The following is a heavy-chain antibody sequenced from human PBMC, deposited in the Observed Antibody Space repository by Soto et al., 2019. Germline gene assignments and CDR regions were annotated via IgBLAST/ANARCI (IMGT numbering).Heavy chain of an antibody. D-gene: IGHD2-2*01. Sequence: GGSLRLSCAASGFSFTNYAMHWVRQASGKGLEWVSSMSGSGGGTYYADSVKGRFTISRDNSKNTLFLQMNSLRAEDTALYYCAGAYCSGTTWYGLYGMDVWGPGTTVTVSS. V-gene: IGHV3-23*01. CDR3: AGAYCSGTTWYGLYGMDV. CDR1: GFSFTNYA. CDR2: MSGSGGGT. J-gene: IGHJ6*02.